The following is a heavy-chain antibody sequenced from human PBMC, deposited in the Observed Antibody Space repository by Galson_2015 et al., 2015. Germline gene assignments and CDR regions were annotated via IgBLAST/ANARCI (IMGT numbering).Heavy chain of an antibody. D-gene: IGHD6-13*01. CDR2: IKQDGSEK. J-gene: IGHJ6*02. Sequence: SLRLSCAASGFTFSSYWMSWVRQAPGKGLKWVANIKQDGSEKYYVDSVKGRFTISRDNAKNSLYLQMNSLRAEDTAVYYCARDRIAAAGNEYYYYGMDVWGQGTTVTVSS. CDR1: GFTFSSYW. CDR3: ARDRIAAAGNEYYYYGMDV. V-gene: IGHV3-7*01.